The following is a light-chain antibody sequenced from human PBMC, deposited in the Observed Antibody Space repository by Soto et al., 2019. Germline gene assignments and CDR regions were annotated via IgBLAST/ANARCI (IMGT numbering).Light chain of an antibody. CDR3: SSYRSSSTLEV. Sequence: QSALTQPASVSGSPGQSITTSCTGTSSDVGGYSYVSWYQQYPGKAPKLMIYEVSNRPSGVSNRFSGSKSGNTASLTISGLQAEDEADYYCSSYRSSSTLEVFGTGTKVTVL. J-gene: IGLJ1*01. V-gene: IGLV2-14*01. CDR1: SSDVGGYSY. CDR2: EVS.